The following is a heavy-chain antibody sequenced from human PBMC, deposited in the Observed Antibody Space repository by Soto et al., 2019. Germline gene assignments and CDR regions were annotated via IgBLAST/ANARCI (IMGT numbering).Heavy chain of an antibody. D-gene: IGHD3-3*01. V-gene: IGHV1-18*01. CDR1: GGTFSSYA. CDR2: ISAYNGNT. CDR3: ARDQVRGGLRFVEWLSSGMYV. J-gene: IGHJ6*02. Sequence: ASVKVSCKASGGTFSSYAISWVRQAPGQGLEWMGWISAYNGNTNYAQKLQGRVTMTTDTSTSTAYMELRSLRSDDTAVYYCARDQVRGGLRFVEWLSSGMYVWGQGTALTISS.